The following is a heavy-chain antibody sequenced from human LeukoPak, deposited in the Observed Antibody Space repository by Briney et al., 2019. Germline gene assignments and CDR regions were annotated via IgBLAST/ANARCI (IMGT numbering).Heavy chain of an antibody. CDR1: GVTISSNY. CDR3: ARLLDYDDSGAPDIFDI. V-gene: IGHV4-59*01. CDR2: PSYTGRT. D-gene: IGHD3-22*01. J-gene: IGHJ3*02. Sequence: SETLSPTCSVSGVTISSNYWTWIRQAPGKELMYIGNPSYTGRTRYTPSLQRRLTIALDTSNNHFSLQLTSVSAADTDVYYCARLLDYDDSGAPDIFDIWGQGTMVTVSS.